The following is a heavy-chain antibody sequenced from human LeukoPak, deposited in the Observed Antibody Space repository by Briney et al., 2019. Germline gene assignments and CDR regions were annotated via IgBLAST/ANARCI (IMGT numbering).Heavy chain of an antibody. CDR3: ARGIYDTRAGYMDV. Sequence: GEALKISCKGPGYNFTNYWIAWVGQIPGQGLGWMGSIYPGDSENKYSPSFQGRVTLPADKSISTAYLQWSSLEASDTAMYYCARGIYDTRAGYMDVWGKGTMVTVSS. D-gene: IGHD3-22*01. V-gene: IGHV5-51*01. CDR2: IYPGDSEN. J-gene: IGHJ6*04. CDR1: GYNFTNYW.